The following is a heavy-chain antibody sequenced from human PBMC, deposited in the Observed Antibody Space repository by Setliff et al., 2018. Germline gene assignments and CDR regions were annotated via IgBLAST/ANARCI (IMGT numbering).Heavy chain of an antibody. CDR3: ISLWLGYYGLDV. V-gene: IGHV3-15*01. CDR1: GFSFSNTW. Sequence: GGSLRLSCAASGFSFSNTWMNWVRQAPGKGLEWVGRIKSITDGGTTDYAAPVKGRFTISRDDSKNTLYLQMNSLKTEDTAVYYCISLWLGYYGLDVWGQGTTVTVSS. CDR2: IKSITDGGTT. J-gene: IGHJ6*02. D-gene: IGHD5-18*01.